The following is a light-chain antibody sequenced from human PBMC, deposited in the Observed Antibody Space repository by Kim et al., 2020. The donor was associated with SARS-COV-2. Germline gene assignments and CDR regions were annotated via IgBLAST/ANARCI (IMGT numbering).Light chain of an antibody. CDR1: RGSIASNY. V-gene: IGLV6-57*03. CDR2: EDN. J-gene: IGLJ3*02. CDR3: QSYDSSSWV. Sequence: GKTVTISCTRSRGSIASNYVQWYQQRPGSAPTTVIYEDNQRPSGVPDRVSGSIDSSSNSASLTISGLKTEDEADYYCQSYDSSSWVFGGGTQLTVL.